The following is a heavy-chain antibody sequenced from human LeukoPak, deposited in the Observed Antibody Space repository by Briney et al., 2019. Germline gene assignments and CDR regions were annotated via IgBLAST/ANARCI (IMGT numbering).Heavy chain of an antibody. Sequence: PGESLKISCQGSGSYFTNYWIGWIRQLPGKGLEWMGIIYSGDSDTRYSPSFQGQVTISADKSISTAYLQWSSLKASDTAMYYCARAPQFSSGWYGPFDYWGQGSLVTVSS. J-gene: IGHJ4*02. D-gene: IGHD6-19*01. CDR3: ARAPQFSSGWYGPFDY. CDR2: IYSGDSDT. CDR1: GSYFTNYW. V-gene: IGHV5-51*01.